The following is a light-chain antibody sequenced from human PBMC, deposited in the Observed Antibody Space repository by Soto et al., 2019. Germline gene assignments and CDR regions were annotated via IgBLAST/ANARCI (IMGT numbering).Light chain of an antibody. CDR2: KAS. V-gene: IGKV1-5*03. Sequence: DIPMTQSPSTLSASVGDRVTITCRASQSISAWLAWYQQKQGKAPKLLIYKASILESGVPSRFSGSGYGTEFTLTISSLQPDDFATYYCQQYISYSPWTFGQGTKVEIK. CDR1: QSISAW. CDR3: QQYISYSPWT. J-gene: IGKJ1*01.